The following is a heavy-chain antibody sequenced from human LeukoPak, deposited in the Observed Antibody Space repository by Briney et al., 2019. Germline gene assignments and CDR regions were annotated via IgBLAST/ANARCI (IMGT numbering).Heavy chain of an antibody. V-gene: IGHV1-46*01. Sequence: GASVKVSCKASGYTFTSYYMRWVRQAPGQGLEWMGIINPSGGSTSYAQKFQGRVTMTRDTSTSTVYMELSSLRSEDTAVYYCARGFSTIFGVVIPPDVWGKGTTVTVSS. D-gene: IGHD3-3*01. CDR2: INPSGGST. CDR1: GYTFTSYY. CDR3: ARGFSTIFGVVIPPDV. J-gene: IGHJ6*04.